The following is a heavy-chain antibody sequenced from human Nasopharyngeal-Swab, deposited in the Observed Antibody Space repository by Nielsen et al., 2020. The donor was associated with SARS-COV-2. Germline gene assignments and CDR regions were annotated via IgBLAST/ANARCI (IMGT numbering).Heavy chain of an antibody. Sequence: WIRQPPGKGLEWIGYIYYSGSTNYNPSLKSRVTISVDTSKNQFSLKLSSVTAADTVVYYCASLGRLGYYDITRRRAFDIWGQGTMVTRLL. CDR3: ASLGRLGYYDITRRRAFDI. J-gene: IGHJ3*02. CDR2: IYYSGST. V-gene: IGHV4-59*01. D-gene: IGHD3-22*01.